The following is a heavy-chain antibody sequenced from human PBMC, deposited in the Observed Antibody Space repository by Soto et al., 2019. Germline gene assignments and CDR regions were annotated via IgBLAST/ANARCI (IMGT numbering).Heavy chain of an antibody. CDR2: IIPIFGTA. D-gene: IGHD2-2*01. J-gene: IGHJ6*02. CDR1: GGTFSSYA. Sequence: QVQLVQSGAEVKKPGSSVKVSCKASGGTFSSYAISWVRQAPGQGLEWMGGIIPIFGTANYAQKFQGRVTITPDESTSTAYMELSSLRSEDTAVYYCARYQAACSSTSCPYYYYYGMDVWGQGTTVTVSS. CDR3: ARYQAACSSTSCPYYYYYGMDV. V-gene: IGHV1-69*01.